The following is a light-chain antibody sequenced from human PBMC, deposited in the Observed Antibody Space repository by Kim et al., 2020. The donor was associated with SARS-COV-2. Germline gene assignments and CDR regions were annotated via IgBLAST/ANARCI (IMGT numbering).Light chain of an antibody. J-gene: IGKJ1*01. Sequence: EIVMTQSPATLSVAPGERATLSCRASQSVSSNLAWYQQKPGQAPRLLIYGASTRATGIPARFSGSGSGTEFTLTISSLQSEDFAVSYCQPYNNWPRTFGQGTKVAIK. CDR3: QPYNNWPRT. V-gene: IGKV3-15*01. CDR1: QSVSSN. CDR2: GAS.